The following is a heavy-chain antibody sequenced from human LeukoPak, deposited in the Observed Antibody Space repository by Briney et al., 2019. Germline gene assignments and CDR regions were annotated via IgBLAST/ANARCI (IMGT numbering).Heavy chain of an antibody. Sequence: PGGSLRLSCAASGFTFSSYAMSWVRQAPGKGLEWVSAISGSGGSTYYADSVKGRFTISRDNSKNSLYLQMNSLRAEDTAVYYCARDPAGYSSSWYVDYWGQGTLVTVSS. J-gene: IGHJ4*02. CDR3: ARDPAGYSSSWYVDY. D-gene: IGHD6-13*01. CDR1: GFTFSSYA. V-gene: IGHV3-23*01. CDR2: ISGSGGST.